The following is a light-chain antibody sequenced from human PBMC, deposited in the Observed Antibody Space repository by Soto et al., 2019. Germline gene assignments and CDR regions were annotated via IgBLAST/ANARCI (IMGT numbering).Light chain of an antibody. CDR2: DAS. Sequence: DTQMTQSPSSLSASIGDSVTISCQASQNINIYSNWYQQKPGTAPKLLIYDASNLQTGVPSRFSASGSGTHFTFTITSLQPEDIATYFCQQFDNLPLTFGGGTKVEIK. V-gene: IGKV1-33*01. J-gene: IGKJ4*01. CDR1: QNINIY. CDR3: QQFDNLPLT.